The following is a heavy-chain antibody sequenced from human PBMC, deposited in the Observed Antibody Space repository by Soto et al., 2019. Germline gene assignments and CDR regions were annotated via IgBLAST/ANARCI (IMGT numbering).Heavy chain of an antibody. V-gene: IGHV1-18*04. D-gene: IGHD3-22*01. CDR2: ISAYNGNT. CDR3: ARVVAGAAMIVVVNNWFDP. J-gene: IGHJ5*02. Sequence: VASVKVSCKASGYTFTSYGISWVRQAPGQGLEWMGWISAYNGNTNYAQKLQGRVTMTTDTSTSTAYMELRSLRSDDTAVYYCARVVAGAAMIVVVNNWFDPWGQGTLVTVSS. CDR1: GYTFTSYG.